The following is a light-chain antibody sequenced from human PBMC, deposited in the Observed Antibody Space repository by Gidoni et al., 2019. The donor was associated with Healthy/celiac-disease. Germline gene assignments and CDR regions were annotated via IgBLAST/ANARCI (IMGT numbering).Light chain of an antibody. CDR3: QQYDNLLT. J-gene: IGKJ4*01. CDR1: QDISNY. CDR2: DAS. Sequence: DIQMTQSPSSLSASVGDRVTICICILQASQDISNYLNWYQQKPGKAPKLLIYDASNLETGVPSRFSGSGSGTDFTFTISSLQPEDIATYYCQQYDNLLTFGGGTKVEIK. V-gene: IGKV1-33*01.